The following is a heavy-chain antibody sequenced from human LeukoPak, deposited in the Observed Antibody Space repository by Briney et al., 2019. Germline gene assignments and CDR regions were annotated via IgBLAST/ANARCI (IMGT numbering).Heavy chain of an antibody. CDR1: GFAFSDYY. CDR3: ARRPYSSSWHYFDS. D-gene: IGHD6-13*01. CDR2: ISSSGSHI. J-gene: IGHJ4*02. V-gene: IGHV3-11*04. Sequence: PGGSLRLSCAASGFAFSDYYMSWIRQAPGKGLEWVSYISSSGSHISYTDSVKGRFTISRDNAKNSLYLQMSSLKAEDTAVYYCARRPYSSSWHYFDSWGQGTLVTVSS.